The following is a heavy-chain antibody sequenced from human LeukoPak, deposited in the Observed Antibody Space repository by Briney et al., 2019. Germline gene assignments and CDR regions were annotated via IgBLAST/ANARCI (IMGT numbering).Heavy chain of an antibody. CDR1: GFPFDTYG. Sequence: GGSLRLSCVVSGFPFDTYGMHWIRQTPGKGLEWLALISHHGNNKYYAASVKGRFTISRDNSKNMVSLQMNRLRVEDTALYYGAGGWKLLMVTAIPGTFWGQGTLVAVSS. V-gene: IGHV3-30-3*01. CDR2: ISHHGNNK. J-gene: IGHJ4*02. CDR3: AGGWKLLMVTAIPGTF. D-gene: IGHD2-21*02.